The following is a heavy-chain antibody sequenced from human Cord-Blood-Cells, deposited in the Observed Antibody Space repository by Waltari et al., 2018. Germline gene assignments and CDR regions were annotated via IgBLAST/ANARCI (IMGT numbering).Heavy chain of an antibody. V-gene: IGHV3-48*03. CDR1: GFTFSSYE. Sequence: EVQLVESGGGLVQPGGSLRLSCAASGFTFSSYEMNWVRQAPGKGLEWVSYISSNGSTIYDANSGKGRFTNARDNAKNSLYLQMNSLRAEDTAVYYCARTYYYGSGSYGFDYWGQGTLVTVSS. D-gene: IGHD3-10*01. CDR3: ARTYYYGSGSYGFDY. CDR2: ISSNGSTI. J-gene: IGHJ4*02.